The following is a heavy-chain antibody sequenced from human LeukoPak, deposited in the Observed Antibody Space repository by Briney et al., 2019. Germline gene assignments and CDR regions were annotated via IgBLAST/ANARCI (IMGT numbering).Heavy chain of an antibody. Sequence: SQTLSLTCAISGDSVSSNSATWNWIRQSPSRGLEWLGRTYYRSEWYNDFAVSVKGRITINPDTSKNQFSLQLNSVTPEDTAVYYCAREGMWELRYYFDYWGQGTLVTVSS. CDR2: TYYRSEWYN. CDR1: GDSVSSNSAT. J-gene: IGHJ4*02. V-gene: IGHV6-1*01. D-gene: IGHD1-26*01. CDR3: AREGMWELRYYFDY.